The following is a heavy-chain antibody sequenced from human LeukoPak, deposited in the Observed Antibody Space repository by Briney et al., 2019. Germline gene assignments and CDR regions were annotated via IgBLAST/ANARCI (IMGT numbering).Heavy chain of an antibody. V-gene: IGHV1-69*05. CDR3: ARDSGGSYYRGYFQH. CDR2: IIPIFGTA. J-gene: IGHJ1*01. CDR1: GGTFSSYA. D-gene: IGHD1-26*01. Sequence: SVKVSCKASGGTFSSYAISWVRQAPGQGLEWMGGIIPIFGTANYAQKFQGRVTITTDESASTAYMELSSLRSEDTAVYYCARDSGGSYYRGYFQHWGQGTLVTVSS.